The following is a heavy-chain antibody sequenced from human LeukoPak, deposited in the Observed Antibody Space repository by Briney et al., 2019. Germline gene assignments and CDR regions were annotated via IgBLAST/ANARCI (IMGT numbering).Heavy chain of an antibody. CDR3: ARLPAYCSSISCYYDY. CDR2: ISSASGSI. D-gene: IGHD2-2*01. Sequence: GGSPRLSCAASGFTFSSYSMNWVRQAPGKGLEWVSYISSASGSIYYADSVKGRFTISRDNAKNSLFLQMNSLRAEDTAVYYCARLPAYCSSISCYYDYWGQGTLVTVSS. CDR1: GFTFSSYS. J-gene: IGHJ4*02. V-gene: IGHV3-48*04.